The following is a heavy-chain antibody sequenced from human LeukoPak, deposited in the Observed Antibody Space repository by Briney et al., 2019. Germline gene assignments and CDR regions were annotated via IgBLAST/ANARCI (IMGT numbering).Heavy chain of an antibody. CDR1: GFTFSSYS. J-gene: IGHJ4*02. Sequence: PGGSLRLSCAASGFTFSSYSMNWVRQAPGKGLEWVSSISSSSSYIYYADSVKGRFTISRDNPKNSLYLQMNSLRAEDTAVYYCARQYSSSSPFDYWGQGTLVTVSS. CDR2: ISSSSSYI. D-gene: IGHD6-6*01. CDR3: ARQYSSSSPFDY. V-gene: IGHV3-21*01.